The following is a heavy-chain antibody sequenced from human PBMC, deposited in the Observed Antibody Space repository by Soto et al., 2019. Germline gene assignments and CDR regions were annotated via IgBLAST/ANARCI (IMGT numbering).Heavy chain of an antibody. CDR2: IFHSGST. Sequence: SETLSLTCTVSGGTINSGDYYWTWVRQPPGKGLEWIGNIFHSGSTYYTPSLQSRVTISLDTSKNHFSLKLSSVTPADTAVYYCARDRYYGSGTYYNFYSGMDVWGQGTTVTVSS. V-gene: IGHV4-30-4*01. J-gene: IGHJ6*02. D-gene: IGHD3-10*01. CDR3: ARDRYYGSGTYYNFYSGMDV. CDR1: GGTINSGDYY.